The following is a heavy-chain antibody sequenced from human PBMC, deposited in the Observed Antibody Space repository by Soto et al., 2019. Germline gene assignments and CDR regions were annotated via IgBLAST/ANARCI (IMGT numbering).Heavy chain of an antibody. D-gene: IGHD2-8*02. CDR3: AKDDVSGAGLWLVSD. CDR2: ITGSGRSI. Sequence: DVQLLESGGGLVQPGGSLKLSWVASGFSFDKYAMIWVRQAPGKGQEGVSGITGSGRSIQYTASVKGRFTISRDNYKNTVYLQMDYLRAEDTAMYYCAKDDVSGAGLWLVSDWGQGTPVTVS. CDR1: GFSFDKYA. J-gene: IGHJ4*02. V-gene: IGHV3-23*01.